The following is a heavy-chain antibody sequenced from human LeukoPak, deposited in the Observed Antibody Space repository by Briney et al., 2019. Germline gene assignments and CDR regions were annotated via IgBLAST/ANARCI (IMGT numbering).Heavy chain of an antibody. J-gene: IGHJ4*02. D-gene: IGHD3-10*01. V-gene: IGHV3-7*05. CDR3: ARWSHVSGRWFLDN. CDR1: GFRLDNYW. CDR2: INEDGSTI. Sequence: PGGSLRLSCEASGFRLDNYWMTWVRQAPGKGLEWVADINEDGSTIYSLDSVKGRFTISRDNAKNSLSLQLNTLRAEDTAVYYCARWSHVSGRWFLDNWGRGTLVSVSS.